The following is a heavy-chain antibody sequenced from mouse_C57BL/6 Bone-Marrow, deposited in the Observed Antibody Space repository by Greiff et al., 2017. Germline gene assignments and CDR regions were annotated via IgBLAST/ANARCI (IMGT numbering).Heavy chain of an antibody. J-gene: IGHJ3*01. CDR3: ARTGHGYPWFAY. Sequence: QVQLQQSGPGLVQPSQSLSITCTVSGFSLTSYGVHWVRQSPGKGLEWLGVIWSGGSTDYNAAFISRLSISKDNSKSQVFFKMNSLQADDTAIYYCARTGHGYPWFAYWGHGTLVTVSA. D-gene: IGHD2-2*01. CDR2: IWSGGST. V-gene: IGHV2-2*01. CDR1: GFSLTSYG.